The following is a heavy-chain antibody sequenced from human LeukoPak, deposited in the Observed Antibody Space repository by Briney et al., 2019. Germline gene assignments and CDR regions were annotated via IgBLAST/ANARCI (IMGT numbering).Heavy chain of an antibody. CDR1: GDSTAGRY. J-gene: IGHJ3*01. CDR2: VYKSGDV. CDR3: ASGKYFYDDPASLNRASRTALDF. V-gene: IGHV4-59*11. Sequence: SETLSLTCSVSGDSTAGRYWSWIRQSPGKGLEWLGLVYKSGDVNYHPSFRSRLSVSLDRSKTQVSLRLRSVTAADTAVYYCASGKYFYDDPASLNRASRTALDFWARGTMVIVSS. D-gene: IGHD3-16*01.